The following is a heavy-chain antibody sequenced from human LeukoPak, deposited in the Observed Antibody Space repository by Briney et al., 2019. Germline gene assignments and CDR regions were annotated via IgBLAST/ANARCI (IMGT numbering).Heavy chain of an antibody. CDR1: GYSISSGYY. CDR3: ARTYSSSWFYYYYMDV. D-gene: IGHD6-13*01. J-gene: IGHJ6*03. Sequence: KSSETLSLTCTVSGYSISSGYYWGWIRQPPGKGLEWIGSIYHSGSTYYNPSLKSRVTISVDTSKNQFSLKLSSVTAADTAVYYCARTYSSSWFYYYYMDVWGKGTTVTISS. CDR2: IYHSGST. V-gene: IGHV4-38-2*02.